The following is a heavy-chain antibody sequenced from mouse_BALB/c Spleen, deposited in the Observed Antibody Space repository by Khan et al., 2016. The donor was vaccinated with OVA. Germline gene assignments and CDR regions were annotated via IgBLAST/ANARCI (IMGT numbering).Heavy chain of an antibody. CDR3: VREGAYCGSDGWFAY. J-gene: IGHJ3*01. D-gene: IGHD2-14*01. Sequence: VQLQESGAELARPGASVKMSCKTSGYTFTSYTMHWVRQRPGQALEWIGYINPSNNYSNYNQNFKDKATLIVDKSSSTAYMQLSSLTSEDSAVYYCVREGAYCGSDGWFAYWGQGTLVTVSA. CDR2: INPSNNYS. CDR1: GYTFTSYT. V-gene: IGHV1-4*01.